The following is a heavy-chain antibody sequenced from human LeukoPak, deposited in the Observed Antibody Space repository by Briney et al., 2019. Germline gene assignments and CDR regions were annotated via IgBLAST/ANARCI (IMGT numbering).Heavy chain of an antibody. V-gene: IGHV4-39*01. J-gene: IGHJ5*02. CDR3: ARHGGGIALIRFWFDP. CDR1: GGSISSSSYY. Sequence: SETLSLTCTVSGGSISSSSYYWGWIRQPPGKGLEWIGSIYYSGSTNYNPSLKSRVTISVDTSKNQFSLKLSSVTAADTAVYYCARHGGGIALIRFWFDPWGQGTLVTVSS. CDR2: IYYSGST. D-gene: IGHD6-13*01.